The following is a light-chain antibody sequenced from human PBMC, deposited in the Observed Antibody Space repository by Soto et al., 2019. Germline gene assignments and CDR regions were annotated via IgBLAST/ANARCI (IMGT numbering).Light chain of an antibody. CDR2: GNN. J-gene: IGLJ3*02. Sequence: QSVLTQPPSVSGAPGQRVTISCTGSSSNIGAGYDVHWYQQLPGTAPKLLIYGNNNRPSGVPDRFSGSKSGTSASLAITGLQAEDESDYYFQSYDSSLSGWVFGGGTEPTVL. V-gene: IGLV1-40*01. CDR3: QSYDSSLSGWV. CDR1: SSNIGAGYD.